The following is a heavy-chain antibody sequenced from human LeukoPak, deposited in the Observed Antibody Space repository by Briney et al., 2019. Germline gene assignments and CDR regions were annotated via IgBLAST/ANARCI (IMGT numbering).Heavy chain of an antibody. V-gene: IGHV4-59*01. CDR3: ARGRSYNDAFDI. CDR1: GGSISSFF. D-gene: IGHD1-1*01. J-gene: IGHJ3*02. CDR2: ISYRGTT. Sequence: SETLSLTCTVSGGSISSFFWSWIRQPPGKGLEWIGYISYRGTTNHNPSLKSRVTISLDTSKSQFSLKLSSVTAADTVMYYCARGRSYNDAFDIWGQGTLVTVSS.